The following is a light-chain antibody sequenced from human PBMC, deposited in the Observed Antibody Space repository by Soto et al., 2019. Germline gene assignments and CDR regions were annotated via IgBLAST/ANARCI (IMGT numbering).Light chain of an antibody. CDR1: SSDVGGYNY. Sequence: QSALTQPASVSGSPGQSITISCTGTSSDVGGYNYVSWYQQHPGKAPKLMIYEVSNRPSGVSNRSSGSKSGNTASLTISGLQAEAEADYYCSPDKRSTFYVFGIGTKVTV. CDR2: EVS. J-gene: IGLJ6*01. CDR3: SPDKRSTFYV. V-gene: IGLV2-14*01.